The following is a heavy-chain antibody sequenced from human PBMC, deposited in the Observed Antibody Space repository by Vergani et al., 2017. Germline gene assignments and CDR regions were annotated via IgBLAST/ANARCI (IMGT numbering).Heavy chain of an antibody. CDR2: ISSSGSTI. D-gene: IGHD3-9*01. V-gene: IGHV3-11*01. CDR1: GFRVRDYY. CDR3: VRDNLTSIDWENYSREDKFDC. J-gene: IGHJ4*02. Sequence: QAQLVESGGGLVKPGGSLRLSCTASGFRVRDYYMNWVRQAPGRGLEWISYISSSGSTIDYSYSVKGRFTMSRDKAKNSLYLEMTSLRVEGTGVYYCVRDNLTSIDWENYSREDKFDCWGQGTLVTVSS.